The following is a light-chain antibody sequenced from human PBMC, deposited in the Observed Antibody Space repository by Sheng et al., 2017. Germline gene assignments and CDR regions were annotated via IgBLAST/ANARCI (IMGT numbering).Light chain of an antibody. J-gene: IGKJ2*01. CDR3: HQSHSSPNT. V-gene: IGKV1-39*01. Sequence: DIQMTQSPSSLSASVGDRVTITCRASQSISNFLNWYQQKPGKAPKLLIYAASSLQNGVPPRVSGRGXGTDFTLTISSLQPEDFATYYCHQSHSSPNTFGQGTKLEIK. CDR2: AAS. CDR1: QSISNF.